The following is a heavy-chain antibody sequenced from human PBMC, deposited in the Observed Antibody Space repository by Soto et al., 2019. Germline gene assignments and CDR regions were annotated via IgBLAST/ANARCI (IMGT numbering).Heavy chain of an antibody. V-gene: IGHV3-15*07. J-gene: IGHJ6*01. D-gene: IGHD2-15*01. CDR3: TTQNCSGGRCYSGYYYYGLEV. CDR2: IKSKTDGGTA. CDR1: GFTFSNAW. Sequence: EVQLVESGGGLVKPGGSLRLSCAASGFTFSNAWMNWVRQAPGKGLEWVGRIKSKTDGGTADYAAPVKGRFTISRDDSKNTLYLQMDSMITEDTAVYYCTTQNCSGGRCYSGYYYYGLEVWGEGTPVSVSS.